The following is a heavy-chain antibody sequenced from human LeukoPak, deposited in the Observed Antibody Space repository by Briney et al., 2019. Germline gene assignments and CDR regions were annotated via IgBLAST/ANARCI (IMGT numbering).Heavy chain of an antibody. CDR1: GYTFTRYD. V-gene: IGHV1-8*01. J-gene: IGHJ5*02. Sequence: ASVKVSCKASGYTFTRYDINWVRQATGQGLEWMGWMNPNSGNTGYAQKFQGRVTMTRNTSISTAYMELSSLRSEDTAVYYCARGARFLQWLLSHYWFDPWGQGTLVTVSS. CDR2: MNPNSGNT. D-gene: IGHD3-3*01. CDR3: ARGARFLQWLLSHYWFDP.